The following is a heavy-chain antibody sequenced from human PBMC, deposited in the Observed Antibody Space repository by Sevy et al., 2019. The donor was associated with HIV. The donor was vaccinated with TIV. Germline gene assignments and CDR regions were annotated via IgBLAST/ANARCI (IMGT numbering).Heavy chain of an antibody. CDR3: ARDLGLRYFDWLLGGFDY. CDR2: ISAYNGNT. D-gene: IGHD3-9*01. Sequence: ASVKVSCKASGYTFTSYGISWVRQAPGQGLEWMGWISAYNGNTNYAQKLQGRVTMTTDTSTSTAYMELRSLRSDDTAVYYCARDLGLRYFDWLLGGFDYWGQRTLVTVSS. J-gene: IGHJ4*02. CDR1: GYTFTSYG. V-gene: IGHV1-18*01.